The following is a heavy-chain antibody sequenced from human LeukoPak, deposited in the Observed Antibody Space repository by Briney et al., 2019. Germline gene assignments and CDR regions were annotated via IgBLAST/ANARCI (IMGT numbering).Heavy chain of an antibody. CDR3: ARDDGRNYFDY. CDR2: IYYSGST. J-gene: IGHJ4*02. CDR1: GGSISSYY. V-gene: IGHV4-59*01. Sequence: SETLSLTCTVSGGSISSYYWSWIRQPPGKGLEWIGYIYYSGSTNYNPSLKSRVTISVDTSENQFSLKLSSVTAADTAVYYCARDDGRNYFDYWGQGTLVTVSS.